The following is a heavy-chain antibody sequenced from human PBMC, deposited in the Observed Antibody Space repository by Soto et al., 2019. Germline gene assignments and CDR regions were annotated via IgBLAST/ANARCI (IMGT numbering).Heavy chain of an antibody. V-gene: IGHV3-74*03. Sequence: EVQLVESGGGLVQPGGSLRLSCAASGFTFSSYWMHWVRQAPGTGLVWVSRINSDGRSTTYAHSVKGRFTISRDNAKNTLYLQLNSLRAEDTAIYYCASFIDAADGYYFYGMDLWGQGTTVTVSS. J-gene: IGHJ6*02. CDR1: GFTFSSYW. CDR2: INSDGRST. D-gene: IGHD6-13*01. CDR3: ASFIDAADGYYFYGMDL.